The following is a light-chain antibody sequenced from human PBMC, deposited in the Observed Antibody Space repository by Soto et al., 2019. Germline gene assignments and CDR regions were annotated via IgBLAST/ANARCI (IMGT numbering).Light chain of an antibody. CDR3: RQYGYSLGFA. Sequence: EIVLTQSPGTLSLSPGERATLSCRASQSVRSNFLAWYQEKPGQAPRLLIYGASSRATGIPDRFSGSGSGRDFTLTISRLEPEDFAVYYCRQYGYSLGFAFGGGTKVEIK. V-gene: IGKV3-20*01. CDR2: GAS. J-gene: IGKJ4*01. CDR1: QSVRSNF.